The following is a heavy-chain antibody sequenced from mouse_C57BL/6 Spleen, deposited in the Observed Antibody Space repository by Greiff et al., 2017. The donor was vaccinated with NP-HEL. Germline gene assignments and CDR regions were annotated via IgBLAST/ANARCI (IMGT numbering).Heavy chain of an antibody. J-gene: IGHJ3*01. V-gene: IGHV1-42*01. D-gene: IGHD1-1*01. CDR2: INPSTGGT. Sequence: DVKLQESGPELVKPGASVKISCKASGYSFTGYYMNWVKQSPEKSLEWIGEINPSTGGTTYNQKFKAKVTLTVDKSSSTAYMQLKSLTSEDSAVYYCATTVPPWFAYWGQGTLVTVSA. CDR1: GYSFTGYY. CDR3: ATTVPPWFAY.